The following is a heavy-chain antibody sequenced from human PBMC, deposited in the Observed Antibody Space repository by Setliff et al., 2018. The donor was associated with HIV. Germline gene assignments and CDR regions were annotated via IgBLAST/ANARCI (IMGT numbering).Heavy chain of an antibody. CDR2: ISGNNIFI. V-gene: IGHV3-21*01. CDR3: TRFISLAGRINAFDV. CDR1: GFTFSTYS. Sequence: GGSLRLSCAASGFTFSTYSMNWVRQAPGKGLEWVSSISGNNIFIYYPDSVKGRFTVSRDNGKNSLYLEMNSLRAEDTAVYYCTRFISLAGRINAFDVWGQGTTVTVSS. J-gene: IGHJ3*01. D-gene: IGHD6-19*01.